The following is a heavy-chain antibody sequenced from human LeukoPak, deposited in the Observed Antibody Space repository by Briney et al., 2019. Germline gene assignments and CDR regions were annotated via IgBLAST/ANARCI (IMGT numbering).Heavy chain of an antibody. V-gene: IGHV3-48*01. CDR1: GFTFSSYW. CDR3: ARDRYYDFWSGYYHEVPGYMDV. D-gene: IGHD3-3*01. J-gene: IGHJ6*03. Sequence: GGSLRLSCAASGFTFSSYWMSWVRQAPGKGLEWVSYISSSSSPIYYADSVKGRFTISRDNAKNSLYLQMNSLRAEDTAVYYCARDRYYDFWSGYYHEVPGYMDVWGKGTTVTISS. CDR2: ISSSSSPI.